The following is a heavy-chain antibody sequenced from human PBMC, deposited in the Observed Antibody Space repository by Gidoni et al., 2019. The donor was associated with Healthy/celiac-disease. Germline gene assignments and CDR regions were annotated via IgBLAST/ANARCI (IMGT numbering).Heavy chain of an antibody. J-gene: IGHJ5*02. CDR1: GGSISSYY. V-gene: IGHV4-59*01. CDR3: ARWFITMVRGVSVHWFDP. Sequence: QVQLQESGPGLVKPSETLSLTCTVPGGSISSYYWSWIRQPPGKGLEWIGYIYYSGSTHYNPSLKSRVTISVDTSKNQFSLKLSSVTAADTAVYYCARWFITMVRGVSVHWFDPWGQGTLVTVSS. CDR2: IYYSGST. D-gene: IGHD3-10*01.